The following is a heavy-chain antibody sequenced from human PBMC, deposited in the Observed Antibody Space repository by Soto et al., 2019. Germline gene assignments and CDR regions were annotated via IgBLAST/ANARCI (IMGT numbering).Heavy chain of an antibody. CDR2: VSATGGST. CDR1: GFTFSSYS. D-gene: IGHD5-12*01. CDR3: AKDREMATIRGLDY. V-gene: IGHV3-23*04. Sequence: EVQLVESGGGLVKPGGSLRLSCAASGFTFSSYSMNWVRQAPGKGLEWVSAVSATGGSTYYADSVKGRFTISRGNSQNTLYLQMNSLRAEDTAVYYCAKDREMATIRGLDYWGQGTLVTVSS. J-gene: IGHJ4*02.